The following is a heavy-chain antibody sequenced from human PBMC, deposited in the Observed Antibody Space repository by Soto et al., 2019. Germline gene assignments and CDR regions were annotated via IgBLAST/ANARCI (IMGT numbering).Heavy chain of an antibody. J-gene: IGHJ6*03. CDR2: IIPILGIA. CDR3: ARDRGASRGPESYHKYYYYMDV. CDR1: GGTFSSYT. V-gene: IGHV1-69*08. Sequence: QVQLVQSGAEVKKPGSSVKVSCKASGGTFSSYTISWVRQAPGQGLEWMGRIIPILGIANYAQKFQGRVTITADKTTSTAYMELSSVRSEDTAVYYCARDRGASRGPESYHKYYYYMDVWGKGTTVTVSS. D-gene: IGHD3-10*01.